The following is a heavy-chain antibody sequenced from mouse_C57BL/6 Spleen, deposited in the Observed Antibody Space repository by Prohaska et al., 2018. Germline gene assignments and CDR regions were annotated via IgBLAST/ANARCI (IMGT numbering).Heavy chain of an antibody. J-gene: IGHJ3*01. D-gene: IGHD2-14*01. CDR2: DNYAT. Sequence: DNYATHYAESVKGRFTISRDDSKSSVYLQMNNLRAEDTGIYYCTGGEYEVAYWGQGTLVTVSA. V-gene: IGHV6-3*01. CDR3: TGGEYEVAY.